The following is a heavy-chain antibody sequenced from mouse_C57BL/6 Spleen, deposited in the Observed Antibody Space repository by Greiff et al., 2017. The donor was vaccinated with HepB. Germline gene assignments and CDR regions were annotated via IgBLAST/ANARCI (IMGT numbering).Heavy chain of an antibody. CDR2: ISSGSSTI. Sequence: EVKVEESGGGLVKPGGSLKLSCAASGFTFSDYGMHWVRQAPEKGLEWVAYISSGSSTIYYADTVKGRFTISRDNAKNTLFLQMTSLRSEDTAMYYCARLMERDWGQGTLVTVSA. J-gene: IGHJ3*01. CDR3: ARLMERD. V-gene: IGHV5-17*01. CDR1: GFTFSDYG. D-gene: IGHD1-1*02.